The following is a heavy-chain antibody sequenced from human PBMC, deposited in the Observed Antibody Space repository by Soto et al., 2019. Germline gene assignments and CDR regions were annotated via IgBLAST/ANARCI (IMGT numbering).Heavy chain of an antibody. D-gene: IGHD2-21*01. CDR1: GGSISSGGYY. CDR3: AIRGDPTSMDYYYYYMDV. J-gene: IGHJ6*03. CDR2: IYYSGST. Sequence: SETLSLTCTVSGGSISSGGYYWSWIRQHPGKGLEWIGHIYYSGSTYSNPSLKSRVTMSVATSKNQFSLKLSSVTAADTAVYYCAIRGDPTSMDYYYYYMDVWGKGTTVTVSS. V-gene: IGHV4-31*03.